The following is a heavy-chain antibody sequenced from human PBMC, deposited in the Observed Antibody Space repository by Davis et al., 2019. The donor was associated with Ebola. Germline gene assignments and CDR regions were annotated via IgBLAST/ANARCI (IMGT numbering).Heavy chain of an antibody. CDR1: GFTFSGYY. V-gene: IGHV3-7*04. CDR2: IKQDGSAK. D-gene: IGHD1-1*01. Sequence: GGTLSLSCAASGFTFSGYYMSWVRQAPGKGLEWVANIKQDGSAKYYVDSVNGRFTISRDNAKNSLYLQMNSLRAEDTAVYFSARAEQRQRQFHIYAKDVWGQGTTV. CDR3: ARAEQRQRQFHIYAKDV. J-gene: IGHJ6*02.